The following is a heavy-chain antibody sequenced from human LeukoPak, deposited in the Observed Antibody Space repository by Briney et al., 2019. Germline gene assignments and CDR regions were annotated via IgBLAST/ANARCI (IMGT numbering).Heavy chain of an antibody. CDR3: AVGHYYHSSGYLFDS. J-gene: IGHJ4*02. Sequence: SETLSLTCTVSGGSISSGDYYWSWIRQHPGKGLEWIGYIYYSGSTYYNPSLKSRITISVDTSKNQFSLKLSSVTAADTAVYYCAVGHYYHSSGYLFDSWGQGTLVTVSS. D-gene: IGHD3-22*01. CDR1: GGSISSGDYY. CDR2: IYYSGST. V-gene: IGHV4-30-4*08.